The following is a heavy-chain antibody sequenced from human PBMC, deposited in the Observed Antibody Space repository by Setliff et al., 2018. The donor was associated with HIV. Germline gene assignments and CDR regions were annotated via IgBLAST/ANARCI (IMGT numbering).Heavy chain of an antibody. CDR3: SRGPPFDR. V-gene: IGHV4-39*07. Sequence: KTSETLSLTCTVSGGSVGSGSYYWGWNRQPPGKGLEWIGSIYYSGSTYYNPSLKSRVTISVDTSQNQFSLKLTSVTAADTATYFCSRGPPFDRWGRGTLVTVSS. CDR2: IYYSGST. CDR1: GGSVGSGSYY. J-gene: IGHJ2*01.